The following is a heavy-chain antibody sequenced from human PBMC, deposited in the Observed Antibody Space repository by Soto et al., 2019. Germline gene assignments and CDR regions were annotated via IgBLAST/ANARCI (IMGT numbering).Heavy chain of an antibody. J-gene: IGHJ4*02. CDR2: ISAYNGNT. Sequence: GASVKVSCKASGYTFTSYGISWVRQAPGRGLEWMGWISAYNGNTNYAQKLQGRVTMTTDTSTSTAYMELRSLRSDDTAVYYCARDVGIAAAVERYFDYWGQGTLVTVSS. V-gene: IGHV1-18*01. CDR3: ARDVGIAAAVERYFDY. D-gene: IGHD6-13*01. CDR1: GYTFTSYG.